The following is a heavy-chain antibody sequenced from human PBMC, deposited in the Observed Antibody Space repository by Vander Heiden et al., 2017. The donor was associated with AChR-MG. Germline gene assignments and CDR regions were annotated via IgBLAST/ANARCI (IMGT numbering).Heavy chain of an antibody. D-gene: IGHD2-2*01. CDR3: VRAPGYCSSSSCSRGFDI. CDR1: GYSISDGYY. CDR2: IHYSGNT. Sequence: QVQLQESGPGLVKPSETLSLTCGVSGYSISDGYYWAWIRQPPGKAREGIGSIHYSGNTYYSPSLKSRVTISVDTSKNHFSLKLRSVTAADTAVYYCVRAPGYCSSSSCSRGFDIWGQGTMVTVSS. V-gene: IGHV4-38-2*01. J-gene: IGHJ3*02.